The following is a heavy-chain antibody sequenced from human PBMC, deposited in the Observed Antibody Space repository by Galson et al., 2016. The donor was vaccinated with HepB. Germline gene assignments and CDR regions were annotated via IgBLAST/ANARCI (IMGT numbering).Heavy chain of an antibody. Sequence: SVKVSCKAYGNYLTTYGFTWVRQAPGQGLEWMGWIGAYNGNTHSAQQFQDRVTLTRNTFTTPVYLELRSLRLDDTAVYYCAAHSGTNSWGRKALDYWGQGTLITVSS. CDR1: GNYLTTYG. V-gene: IGHV1-18*01. J-gene: IGHJ4*02. CDR2: IGAYNGNT. CDR3: AAHSGTNSWGRKALDY. D-gene: IGHD1-26*01.